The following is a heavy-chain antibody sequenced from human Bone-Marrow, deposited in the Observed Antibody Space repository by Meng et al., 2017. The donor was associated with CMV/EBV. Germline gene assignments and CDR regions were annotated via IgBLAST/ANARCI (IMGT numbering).Heavy chain of an antibody. Sequence: GGSLRLSCAASGFTFSSYAMHWVRQAPGKGLEWVAVISYDGSNKYYADSVRGRFTISRDNSKNTLYLQMNSLRAEDTAVYYCARARNSRVRGNDFDYWGQGPLVTVSS. D-gene: IGHD3-10*01. V-gene: IGHV3-30*04. CDR3: ARARNSRVRGNDFDY. CDR2: ISYDGSNK. CDR1: GFTFSSYA. J-gene: IGHJ4*02.